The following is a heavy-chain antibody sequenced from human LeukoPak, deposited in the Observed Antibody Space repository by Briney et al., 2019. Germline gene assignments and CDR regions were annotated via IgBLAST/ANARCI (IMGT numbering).Heavy chain of an antibody. Sequence: GASVKVSCKASGGTFSSYAISWVRQAPGQGLEWMGGIIPIFGTANYAQKFQGRVTITADKSTSTAYMELSSLRSEDTAVYYCACKGLYSSSWYFDYWGQGTLVTVSS. CDR2: IIPIFGTA. J-gene: IGHJ4*02. V-gene: IGHV1-69*06. D-gene: IGHD6-13*01. CDR1: GGTFSSYA. CDR3: ACKGLYSSSWYFDY.